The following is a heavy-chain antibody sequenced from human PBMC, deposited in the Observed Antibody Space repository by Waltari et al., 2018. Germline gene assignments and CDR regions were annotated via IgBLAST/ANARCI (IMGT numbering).Heavy chain of an antibody. Sequence: QVQLVESGGGVVQPGRSLRLSCAASGFTFSSYAMHWVRQAPGKGLGWVAVISYDGSNKYYADSVKGRFTISRDNSKNTLYLQMNSLRAEDTAVYYCARDPLDYWGQGTLVTVSS. CDR3: ARDPLDY. V-gene: IGHV3-30-3*01. CDR2: ISYDGSNK. CDR1: GFTFSSYA. J-gene: IGHJ4*02.